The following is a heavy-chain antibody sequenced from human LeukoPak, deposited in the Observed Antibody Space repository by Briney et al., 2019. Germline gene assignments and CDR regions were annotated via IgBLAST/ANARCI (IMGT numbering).Heavy chain of an antibody. CDR3: AREGIPAARPLDY. D-gene: IGHD6-13*01. CDR2: ISAYNGNT. CDR1: RYTFTSYG. V-gene: IGHV1-18*01. Sequence: GASVKVSCKASRYTFTSYGLTWVRQAPGQGLEWMGWISAYNGNTNSAQKLQGRVTMTTDTSTSNAYMELRSLRSDDKAVYYCAREGIPAARPLDYWGQGTLVTVSS. J-gene: IGHJ4*02.